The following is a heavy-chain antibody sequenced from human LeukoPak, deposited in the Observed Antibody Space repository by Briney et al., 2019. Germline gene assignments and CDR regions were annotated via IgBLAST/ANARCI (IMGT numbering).Heavy chain of an antibody. Sequence: ASVKVSCKASGYTFTGYYMHWVRQAPGQGLEWMGWINSNSGGTNYAQKFQGRVTMTRDTSISTAYMALSRLRSDDTAVYYCARDPRIAAAGEGYDYWGQGTLVTVSS. CDR3: ARDPRIAAAGEGYDY. CDR2: INSNSGGT. V-gene: IGHV1-2*02. J-gene: IGHJ4*02. D-gene: IGHD6-13*01. CDR1: GYTFTGYY.